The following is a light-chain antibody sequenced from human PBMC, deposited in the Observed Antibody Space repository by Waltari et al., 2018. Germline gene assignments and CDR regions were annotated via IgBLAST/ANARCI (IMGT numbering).Light chain of an antibody. V-gene: IGKV3-11*01. Sequence: LPCRASQSIRTYLGWYQQKPGQAPRLLLFDASSRATGIPARFRGTGSGTDFTLTVSDLEPEDFGIYYCQQRSIWPYTFGQGTRLEIK. CDR1: QSIRTY. CDR2: DAS. CDR3: QQRSIWPYT. J-gene: IGKJ2*01.